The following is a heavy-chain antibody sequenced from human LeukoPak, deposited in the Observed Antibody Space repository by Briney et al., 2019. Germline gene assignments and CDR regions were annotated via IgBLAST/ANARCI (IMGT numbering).Heavy chain of an antibody. CDR2: INPSGGST. CDR3: ARGKIVVVPAAKGPFDY. J-gene: IGHJ4*02. CDR1: GYTFTSYY. Sequence: GASVKVSCKASGYTFTSYYMHWVRRAPGQGLEWMGIINPSGGSTSYAQKFQGRVTMTRDTSTSTVYMELSSLRSEDTAVYYCARGKIVVVPAAKGPFDYWGQGTLVTVSS. D-gene: IGHD2-2*01. V-gene: IGHV1-46*03.